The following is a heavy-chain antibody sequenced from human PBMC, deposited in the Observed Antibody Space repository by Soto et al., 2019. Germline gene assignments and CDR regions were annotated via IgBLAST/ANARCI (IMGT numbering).Heavy chain of an antibody. CDR2: ISGSGGST. Sequence: GGSLRLSCAASGFTFSSYAMSWVRQAPGKGLEWVSAISGSGGSTYYADSVKGRFTISRDNSKNTLYLQMNSLRAEDTAVYYCAKGIGANALWSGYYTGLPRGMDVWGKGTTVTVSS. V-gene: IGHV3-23*01. D-gene: IGHD3-3*01. CDR3: AKGIGANALWSGYYTGLPRGMDV. J-gene: IGHJ6*03. CDR1: GFTFSSYA.